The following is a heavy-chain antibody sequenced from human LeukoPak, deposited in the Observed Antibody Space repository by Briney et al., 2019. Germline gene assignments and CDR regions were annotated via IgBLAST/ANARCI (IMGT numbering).Heavy chain of an antibody. CDR1: GFTFSSYW. V-gene: IGHV3-74*01. CDR2: INSDGSST. CDR3: ARSGYSYGYDY. Sequence: GGPLRLSCAASGFTFSSYWMHWVRQAPGKGLVWVSRINSDGSSTSYADSVKGRFTISRDNAKNTLYLQMNSLRAEDTAVYYCARSGYSYGYDYWGQGTLVTVSS. J-gene: IGHJ4*02. D-gene: IGHD5-18*01.